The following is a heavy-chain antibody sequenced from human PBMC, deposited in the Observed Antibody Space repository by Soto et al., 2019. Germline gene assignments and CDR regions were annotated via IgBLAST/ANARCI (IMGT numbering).Heavy chain of an antibody. D-gene: IGHD6-19*01. CDR3: ARQWLDSYYFDY. Sequence: PGGSLRLSCAASGFTVSSNYMTWVRQAPGKGLEWVSVIYSGGSTNYADSVKGRFTISRDDSKNTLFLQMNSLRAEDTAVYYCARQWLDSYYFDYWGQGTLVTVSS. CDR2: IYSGGST. V-gene: IGHV3-66*04. CDR1: GFTVSSNY. J-gene: IGHJ4*02.